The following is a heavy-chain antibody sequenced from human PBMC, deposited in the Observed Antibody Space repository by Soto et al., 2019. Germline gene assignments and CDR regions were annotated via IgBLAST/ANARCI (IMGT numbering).Heavy chain of an antibody. CDR2: IHHTGGT. V-gene: IGHV4-38-2*01. CDR1: GYSITSGYY. J-gene: IGHJ5*02. CDR3: ARRGLGNWFDP. Sequence: SETLSLTCAVSGYSITSGYYWGWIRQPPGKGLEWMGTIHHTGGTYYNPSLKSRVTISVDTSKNQFSLKLSSVTAADTAVYYCARRGLGNWFDPWGQGTLVTVSS. D-gene: IGHD6-19*01.